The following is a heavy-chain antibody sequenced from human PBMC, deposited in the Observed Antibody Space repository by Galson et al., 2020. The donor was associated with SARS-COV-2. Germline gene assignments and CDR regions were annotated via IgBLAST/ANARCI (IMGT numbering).Heavy chain of an antibody. Sequence: SQTLSLTCTVSGGSMSRYYWTWIRQPPGKGLEWIGYILYGGSTEYNPSLKSRVTMSVDTSKNQFSLKLSSATAADTAVYYCARDYFGDYLDGFDIWGQGTMVTVSS. D-gene: IGHD4-17*01. CDR2: ILYGGST. V-gene: IGHV4-59*01. J-gene: IGHJ3*02. CDR1: GGSMSRYY. CDR3: ARDYFGDYLDGFDI.